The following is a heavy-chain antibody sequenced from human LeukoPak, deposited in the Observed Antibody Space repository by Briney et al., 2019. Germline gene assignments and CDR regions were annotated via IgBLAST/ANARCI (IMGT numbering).Heavy chain of an antibody. D-gene: IGHD3-10*01. J-gene: IGHJ4*02. Sequence: SETLSLTCTVSGGSISSSSYYWGWIRQPPGKGLEWIGSIYYSGSTYYNPSLKSRVTISVDTSKNQFSLKLSSVTAADTAVYYCTRGGSGSPFDHWGQGTLVTVSS. V-gene: IGHV4-39*07. CDR3: TRGGSGSPFDH. CDR1: GGSISSSSYY. CDR2: IYYSGST.